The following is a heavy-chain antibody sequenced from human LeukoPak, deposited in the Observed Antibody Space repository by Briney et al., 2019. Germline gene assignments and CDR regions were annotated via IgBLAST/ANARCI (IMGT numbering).Heavy chain of an antibody. CDR1: GFTFSDSY. Sequence: GGSLRLSCAASGFTFSDSYMTWVRQAPGKGLEWVSVISDRGDSTHYADSVKGRFTISRDSSKNTLYLQMNSLRDEDTAVYYCAKGRWGLTINNFDIWGQGTMVTVSS. D-gene: IGHD3-9*01. V-gene: IGHV3-23*01. CDR3: AKGRWGLTINNFDI. CDR2: ISDRGDST. J-gene: IGHJ3*02.